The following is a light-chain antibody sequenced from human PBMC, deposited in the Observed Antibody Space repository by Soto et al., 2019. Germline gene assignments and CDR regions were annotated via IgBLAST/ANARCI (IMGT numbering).Light chain of an antibody. J-gene: IGKJ1*01. V-gene: IGKV4-1*01. CDR2: WAS. CDR1: YSSNNKKY. CDR3: QQYYTTPWT. Sequence: YSSNNKKYLAWYQQKPGQPPKALIYWASTRESGVPDRFSGGGSGADFTLTISSLKDEDVAVYYCQQYYTTPWTFGQGTKVDIK.